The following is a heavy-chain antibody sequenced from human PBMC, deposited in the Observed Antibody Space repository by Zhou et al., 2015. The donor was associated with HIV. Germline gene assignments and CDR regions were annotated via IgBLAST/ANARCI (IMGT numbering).Heavy chain of an antibody. D-gene: IGHD3-22*01. V-gene: IGHV1-3*01. CDR3: ARDRYYDPDNDAFDI. Sequence: QVQLVQSGAEVKKPGSSVKVSCKASGGTFSSYVISWVRQAPGQRLEWMGWINAGNGNTKYSQKFQGRVTITRDTSASTAYMELSSLRSEDTAVYYCARDRYYDPDNDAFDIWGQGTMVTVSS. J-gene: IGHJ3*02. CDR1: GGTFSSYV. CDR2: INAGNGNT.